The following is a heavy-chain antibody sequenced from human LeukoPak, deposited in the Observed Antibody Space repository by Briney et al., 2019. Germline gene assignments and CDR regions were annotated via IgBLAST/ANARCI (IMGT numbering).Heavy chain of an antibody. Sequence: AGSLRLSCAASGFTFSSYSMNWVRQAQGKGLEWVSSISRSSSYIYCTDSVKGRFTISRDKAKNSLYLQMNSLRAEDTAVYYCARDGVTMIVVVSYWYFDLWGRGTLVTVSS. CDR1: GFTFSSYS. CDR3: ARDGVTMIVVVSYWYFDL. J-gene: IGHJ2*01. CDR2: ISRSSSYI. D-gene: IGHD3-22*01. V-gene: IGHV3-21*01.